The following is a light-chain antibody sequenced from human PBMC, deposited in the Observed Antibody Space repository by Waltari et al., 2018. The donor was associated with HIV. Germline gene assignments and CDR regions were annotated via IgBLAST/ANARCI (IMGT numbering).Light chain of an antibody. CDR1: SSDIGAYDY. CDR3: SSYGGVASYLI. Sequence: HSALTQPRSVSGSPGHSVTISCTGTSSDIGAYDYVSWFQKFPGRAPKLLLFDVNKRPSGVPDRFSGFKSGDTASLTISELQPDDESDYFCSSYGGVASYLIFGGGTTLTVL. V-gene: IGLV2-11*01. J-gene: IGLJ2*01. CDR2: DVN.